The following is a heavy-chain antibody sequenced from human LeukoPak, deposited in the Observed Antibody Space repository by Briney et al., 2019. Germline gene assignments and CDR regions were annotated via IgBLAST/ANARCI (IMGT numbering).Heavy chain of an antibody. V-gene: IGHV4-34*01. D-gene: IGHD3-9*01. Sequence: PSETLSLTCAVYGGSFNRDYWSWIRQPPGKGLEWIGEINHSGSTNYNPSLKSRVTISVDTSKNQFSLKLSSVTAADTAVYYCARNYDILTVLNWFDPWGQGTLVTVSS. CDR1: GGSFNRDY. CDR3: ARNYDILTVLNWFDP. CDR2: INHSGST. J-gene: IGHJ5*02.